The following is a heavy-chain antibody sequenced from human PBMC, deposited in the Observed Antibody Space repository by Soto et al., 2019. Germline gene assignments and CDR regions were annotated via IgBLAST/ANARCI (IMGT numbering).Heavy chain of an antibody. CDR1: GGTFSSYA. V-gene: IGHV1-69*13. D-gene: IGHD1-26*01. J-gene: IGHJ4*02. CDR2: IIPIFGTA. Sequence: SVKVSCKASGGTFSSYAISWVRQAPGQGLEWMGGIIPIFGTANYAQKFQGRVTITADESTSTAYMELSSLRSEDTAVYYCARDLASGSYRFDYWGQGTLVTVSS. CDR3: ARDLASGSYRFDY.